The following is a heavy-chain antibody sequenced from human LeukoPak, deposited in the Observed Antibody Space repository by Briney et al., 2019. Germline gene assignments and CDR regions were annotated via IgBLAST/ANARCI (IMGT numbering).Heavy chain of an antibody. CDR1: GFTFSSYG. CDR3: ARGLRYFDWLLPNYFDY. CDR2: IWDDGSNK. Sequence: PGGSLRLSCAASGFTFSSYGMHWVRQAPGKGEEWVSVIWDDGSNKYYADSVKGRFTISRDNSKNTLYLQMNSLRAEDTAVYYCARGLRYFDWLLPNYFDYWGQGTLVTVSS. V-gene: IGHV3-33*01. J-gene: IGHJ4*02. D-gene: IGHD3-9*01.